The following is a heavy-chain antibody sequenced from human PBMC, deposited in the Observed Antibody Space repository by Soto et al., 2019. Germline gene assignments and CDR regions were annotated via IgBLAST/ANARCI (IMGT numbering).Heavy chain of an antibody. V-gene: IGHV6-1*01. CDR2: TFYRSEWYY. D-gene: IGHD2-8*01. CDR3: LRLGDSRGWCGCFDY. Sequence: SQTLSLTCAISGDTVSSNSAAWNWIRQSPSRGLEWLGRTFYRSEWYYDYAVSVKSRITINPDTSRNQFSLQLNSVTPADTAVDYCLRLGDSRGWCGCFDYWGQGTVVIFSS. J-gene: IGHJ4*02. CDR1: GDTVSSNSAA.